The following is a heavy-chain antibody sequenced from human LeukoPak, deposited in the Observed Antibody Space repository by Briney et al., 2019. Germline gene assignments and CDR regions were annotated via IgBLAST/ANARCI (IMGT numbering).Heavy chain of an antibody. J-gene: IGHJ6*02. V-gene: IGHV1-8*01. CDR1: VYTFTSYD. CDR2: MNPNSGNT. CDR3: ATHPVCGGDCYSLDYYGMDV. D-gene: IGHD2-21*02. Sequence: GASVKVSCKASVYTFTSYDINWVRQATGQGLEWMGWMNPNSGNTGYAQKFQGRVTMTRNTSISTAYMELSSLRSEDTAVYYCATHPVCGGDCYSLDYYGMDVWGQGTTVTVSS.